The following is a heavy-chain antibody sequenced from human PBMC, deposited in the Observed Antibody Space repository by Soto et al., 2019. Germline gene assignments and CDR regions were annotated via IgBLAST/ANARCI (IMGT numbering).Heavy chain of an antibody. D-gene: IGHD3-16*01. CDR3: ARDGWGSNWYFDL. V-gene: IGHV3-30*03. Sequence: GGSLRLSCGAPGVTFRDYGMHWVRQAPGKGLEWVAVISYDGKQTYYADSVKGRFTISKDKSKRTLFLQMNSLRVDDTAVYYCARDGWGSNWYFDLWGRGTLVTVSS. CDR1: GVTFRDYG. CDR2: ISYDGKQT. J-gene: IGHJ2*01.